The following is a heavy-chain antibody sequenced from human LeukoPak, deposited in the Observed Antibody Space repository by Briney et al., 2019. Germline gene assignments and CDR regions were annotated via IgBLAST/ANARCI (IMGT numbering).Heavy chain of an antibody. CDR3: AKGSSGYFADL. Sequence: GGSLRLSCAASGFIFNNYCLIWVRQAPGKWLEWVSAISNDGGGTQYADFVKGRFTISRDNSKHRLFLQMNSLRDEDTALYYCAKGSSGYFADLWGQGTMVTVSS. V-gene: IGHV3-23*01. J-gene: IGHJ5*02. CDR2: ISNDGGGT. D-gene: IGHD3-22*01. CDR1: GFIFNNYC.